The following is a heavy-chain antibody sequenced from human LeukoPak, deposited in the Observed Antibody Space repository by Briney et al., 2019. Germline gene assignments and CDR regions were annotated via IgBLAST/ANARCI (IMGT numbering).Heavy chain of an antibody. V-gene: IGHV1-69*04. D-gene: IGHD3-22*01. Sequence: ASVKVSCKASGGTFSSYAISWVRQAPGQGLEWMGRIIPILGIANYAQKFQGRVTITADKSTSTAYMGLSSLRSEDTAVYYCARGWYDSSGYYPNWFDPWGQGTLVTVSS. CDR3: ARGWYDSSGYYPNWFDP. CDR2: IIPILGIA. J-gene: IGHJ5*02. CDR1: GGTFSSYA.